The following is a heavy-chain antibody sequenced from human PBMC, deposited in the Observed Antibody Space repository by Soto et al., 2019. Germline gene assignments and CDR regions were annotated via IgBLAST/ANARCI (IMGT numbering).Heavy chain of an antibody. Sequence: ASVTGFCTASGYTFTSYYMHWVRQAPGQGLEWMGIINPSGGSTSYAQKFQGRVTMTRDTSTSTVYMELSSLRSEDTAVYYCARGDDYYDTDYWGQGTLVTVSS. CDR2: INPSGGST. V-gene: IGHV1-46*01. J-gene: IGHJ4*02. D-gene: IGHD3-22*01. CDR3: ARGDDYYDTDY. CDR1: GYTFTSYY.